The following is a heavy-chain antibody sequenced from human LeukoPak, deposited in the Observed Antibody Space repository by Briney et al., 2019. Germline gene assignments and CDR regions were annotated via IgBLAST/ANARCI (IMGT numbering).Heavy chain of an antibody. CDR1: GYTFTSYY. CDR3: ARYSSGWYPIPLDY. V-gene: IGHV1-18*04. Sequence: ASVKVSCKASGYTFTSYYMHWVRQAPGQGLEWMGWISAYNGNTNYAQRLQGRVTMTTDTSTSTAYMELRSLRSDDTAVYYCARYSSGWYPIPLDYWGQGTLVTVSS. J-gene: IGHJ4*02. CDR2: ISAYNGNT. D-gene: IGHD6-19*01.